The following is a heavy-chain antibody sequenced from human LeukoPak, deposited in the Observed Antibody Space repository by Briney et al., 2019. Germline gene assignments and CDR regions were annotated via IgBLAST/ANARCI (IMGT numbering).Heavy chain of an antibody. CDR1: GFTFRDYG. CDR2: ISGSGGST. D-gene: IGHD3-22*01. V-gene: IGHV3-23*01. CDR3: AKDLQLYDSSGYYGTNCFDY. J-gene: IGHJ4*02. Sequence: GGSLRLSCAASGFTFRDYGMHWIRQAPGKGLEWVSAISGSGGSTYYADSVKGRFTISRDNSKNTLYLQMNSLRAEDTAVYYCAKDLQLYDSSGYYGTNCFDYWGQGTLVTVSS.